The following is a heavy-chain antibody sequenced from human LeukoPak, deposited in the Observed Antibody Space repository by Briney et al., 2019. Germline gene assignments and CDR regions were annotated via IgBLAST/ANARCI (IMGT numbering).Heavy chain of an antibody. CDR1: GFTFSSYG. J-gene: IGHJ3*02. D-gene: IGHD6-13*01. CDR2: IRYDGSNK. V-gene: IGHV3-30*02. CDR3: AKVAGHSSSWYSYDAFDI. Sequence: GGSLRLSCAASGFTFSSYGMHWVRQAPGKGLEWVAFIRYDGSNKYYADSAKGRFTISRDNSKNTLYLQMNSLRAEDTAVYYCAKVAGHSSSWYSYDAFDIWGQGTMVTVSS.